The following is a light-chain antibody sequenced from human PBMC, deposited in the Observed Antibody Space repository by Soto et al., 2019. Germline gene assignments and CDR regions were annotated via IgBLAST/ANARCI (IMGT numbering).Light chain of an antibody. V-gene: IGKV3-15*01. J-gene: IGKJ1*01. CDR1: HSMTTK. CDR2: GAF. CDR3: QQFDDWPT. Sequence: EIVMTQSPATLSVSPGEGVTLSCSASHSMTTKLAWYQQKPGQAPRLLIHGAFTRATGIPARFSGSGSGTEFTLTISSLQSEDFGVYYCQQFDDWPTFGQGTKVDIK.